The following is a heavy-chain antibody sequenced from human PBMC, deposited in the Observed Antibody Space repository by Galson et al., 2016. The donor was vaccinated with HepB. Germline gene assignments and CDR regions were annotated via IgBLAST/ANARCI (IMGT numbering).Heavy chain of an antibody. D-gene: IGHD3-22*01. Sequence: SLRLSCAASGFTFSSYAMSWVRQAPGKGLEWVSAISGSGGSTYYADSATGRFTLSRDNSKNTLYLQMNSLRAEDTAVYYCAKGDYYDSSGYFPFDYWGQGTLVTVSS. CDR2: ISGSGGST. J-gene: IGHJ4*02. CDR3: AKGDYYDSSGYFPFDY. CDR1: GFTFSSYA. V-gene: IGHV3-23*01.